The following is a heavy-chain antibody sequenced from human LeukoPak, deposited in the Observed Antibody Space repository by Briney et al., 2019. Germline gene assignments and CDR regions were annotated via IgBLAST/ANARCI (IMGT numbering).Heavy chain of an antibody. CDR2: IYTSGST. V-gene: IGHV4-61*02. CDR1: GGSISSGSYY. CDR3: AREVHIVGATRFDY. Sequence: SETLSLTCTVSGGSISSGSYYWSWIRQPAGKGLEWIGRIYTSGSTNYNPSLKSRVTISVDTSKNQFSLKLSSVTAADTAVYYCAREVHIVGATRFDYWGQGTLVTVSS. J-gene: IGHJ4*02. D-gene: IGHD1-26*01.